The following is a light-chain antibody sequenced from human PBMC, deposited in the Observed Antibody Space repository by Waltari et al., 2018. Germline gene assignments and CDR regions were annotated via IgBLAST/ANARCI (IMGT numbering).Light chain of an antibody. CDR3: QQYISYSLT. CDR1: QTTNRW. V-gene: IGKV1-5*03. CDR2: RSS. J-gene: IGKJ1*01. Sequence: DIQMTQSPATVSAPVGDSVTITCRASQTTNRWLAWYQQKPGKAPKLLIYRSSILESGVPSRFSGSGSGTEFTLTISSLQPDDFATYYCQQYISYSLTFGRGTKVEIK.